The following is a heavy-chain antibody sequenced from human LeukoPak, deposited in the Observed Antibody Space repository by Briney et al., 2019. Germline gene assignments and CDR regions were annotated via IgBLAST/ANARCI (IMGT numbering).Heavy chain of an antibody. CDR1: GGSINSSSYY. J-gene: IGHJ4*02. CDR3: ATHGGDASGSSNFDH. CDR2: IYYSGST. V-gene: IGHV4-39*01. Sequence: SETLSLTCTVSGGSINSSSYYWGWIRQPPGKGLKWIGSIYYSGSTYNNPSLQSRVTLSVDTSKNQFSLKLNSVTAADTGVYYCATHGGDASGSSNFDHWGQGTLATVSS. D-gene: IGHD3-10*01.